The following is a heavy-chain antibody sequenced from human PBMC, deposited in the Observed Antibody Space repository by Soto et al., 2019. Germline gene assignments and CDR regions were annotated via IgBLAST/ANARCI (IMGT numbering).Heavy chain of an antibody. J-gene: IGHJ4*02. CDR3: ARIPYGSGSYPWAFDY. CDR1: GFSLSTSGMC. V-gene: IGHV2-70*11. Sequence: SGPTLVNPTQTLTLTCTFSGFSLSTSGMCVSWIRQPPGKALEWLARIDWDDDKYYSTSLKTRLTISKDTSKNKAVLTMTNMDPVDTATYYCARIPYGSGSYPWAFDYWGQGTLVTVSS. D-gene: IGHD3-10*01. CDR2: IDWDDDK.